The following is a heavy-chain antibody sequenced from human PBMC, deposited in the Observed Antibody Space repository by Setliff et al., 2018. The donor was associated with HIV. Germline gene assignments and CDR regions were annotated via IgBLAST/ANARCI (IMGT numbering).Heavy chain of an antibody. CDR3: AKAELSSGRYYFDY. D-gene: IGHD6-19*01. V-gene: IGHV3-30*02. CDR1: GFTFSSYG. Sequence: PGGSLRLSCAASGFTFSSYGMHWVRQAPGKGLEWVAFIRYDGSNKYYADSVKGRFTISRDNSKNTLYLQMNSLRAEDTAVYYCAKAELSSGRYYFDYWGQGTLVTVS. J-gene: IGHJ4*02. CDR2: IRYDGSNK.